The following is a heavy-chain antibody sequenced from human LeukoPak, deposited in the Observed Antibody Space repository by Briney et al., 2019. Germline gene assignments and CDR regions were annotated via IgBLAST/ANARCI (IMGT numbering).Heavy chain of an antibody. CDR2: ISAYNGNT. Sequence: GASVKVSCKASGYTFTSYGISWVRQAPGQGLEWMGWISAYNGNTNYAQKLQGRVTMTTDTSTSTAYMELRSLRSDDTAVYYCARVRITMVVVAPDFDYWGQGTLVTVSS. D-gene: IGHD3-22*01. V-gene: IGHV1-18*01. CDR3: ARVRITMVVVAPDFDY. CDR1: GYTFTSYG. J-gene: IGHJ4*02.